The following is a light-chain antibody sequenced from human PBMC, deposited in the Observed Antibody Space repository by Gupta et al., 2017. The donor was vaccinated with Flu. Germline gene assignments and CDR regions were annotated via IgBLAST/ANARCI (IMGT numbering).Light chain of an antibody. V-gene: IGKV1-39*01. CDR1: QSISSY. CDR3: QQSYSTPRT. Sequence: DIQRSHTPSSLSASVGDRVTITCRASQSISSYLNWYQQKPEKAPKLLIYASSSVQRGVPSRFSSSGSGTDFTITITSLQPEDFVNYYCQQSYSTPRTFGQGTKVEIK. J-gene: IGKJ1*01. CDR2: ASS.